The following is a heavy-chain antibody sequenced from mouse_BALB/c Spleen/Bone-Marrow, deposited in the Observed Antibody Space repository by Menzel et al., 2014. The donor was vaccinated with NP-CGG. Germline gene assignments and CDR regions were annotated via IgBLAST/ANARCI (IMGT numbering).Heavy chain of an antibody. CDR3: ARRAGGWYFDV. CDR2: IYPYNGGT. Sequence: EVQLQQSGPELVKPGASVKISCKASGYTFTDYNMHWVKQSHGKSLEWIGYIYPYNGGTGYNQKFKSKATLTVDNSSSTAHMELRSLTSEDSAVYYCARRAGGWYFDVWGAGTTVTVSS. D-gene: IGHD3-1*01. V-gene: IGHV1S29*02. J-gene: IGHJ1*01. CDR1: GYTFTDYN.